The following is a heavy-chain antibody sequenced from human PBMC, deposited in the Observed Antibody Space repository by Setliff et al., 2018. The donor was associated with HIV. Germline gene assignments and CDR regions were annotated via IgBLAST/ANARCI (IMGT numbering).Heavy chain of an antibody. D-gene: IGHD6-13*01. CDR3: ARKDSSSFDY. CDR2: ISSSSSYI. Sequence: GGSLRLSCAASGFTFSSYSMNWVRQAPGKGLEWVSSISSSSSYIYYADSVKGRFTISRDNAKNSLSLQMNSLRAEDTAVYYCARKDSSSFDYWGQGTLVTVSS. J-gene: IGHJ4*02. V-gene: IGHV3-21*01. CDR1: GFTFSSYS.